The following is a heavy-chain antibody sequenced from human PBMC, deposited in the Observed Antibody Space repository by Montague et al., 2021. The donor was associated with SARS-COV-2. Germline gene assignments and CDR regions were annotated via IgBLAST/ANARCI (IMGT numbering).Heavy chain of an antibody. CDR2: THYRKKRFD. V-gene: IGHV6-1*01. J-gene: IGHJ3*02. CDR1: GDSVSDLNRK. CDR3: ARGDGLGPYTGYAFDI. D-gene: IGHD3-16*01. Sequence: CAISGDSVSDLNRKSEELRPELPTHVQRVCRTHYRKKRFDHYDVXMKGRISIKADTSKNQFSLQLDSVTPEDTAVYYCARGDGLGPYTGYAFDIWGQGTLVTVSS.